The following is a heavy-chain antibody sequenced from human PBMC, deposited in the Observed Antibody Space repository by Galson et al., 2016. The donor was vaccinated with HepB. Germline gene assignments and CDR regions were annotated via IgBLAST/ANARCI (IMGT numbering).Heavy chain of an antibody. CDR1: GITVTTNY. CDR2: PYSGGTT. D-gene: IGHD5-24*01. Sequence: SLRLSCAASGITVTTNYISWVRQAPGKGLEWVAIPYSGGTTVYADSVRGRFTISRDDSKNTVHLQMNSLRVEDTAMYFCSSAPTITTIWGSWGQGTLVTVSS. J-gene: IGHJ5*02. V-gene: IGHV3-53*01. CDR3: SSAPTITTIWGS.